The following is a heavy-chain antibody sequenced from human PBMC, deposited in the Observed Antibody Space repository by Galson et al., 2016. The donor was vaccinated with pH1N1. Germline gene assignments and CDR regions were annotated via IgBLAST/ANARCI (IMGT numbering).Heavy chain of an antibody. V-gene: IGHV3-23*01. CDR3: AKVPRRGIKSYGVDY. Sequence: SLRLSCAATGFTFNKYALTWVRQAPWKGLEWVSPIRGSGRDTYYADSVKGRFTISRDNSKDTVYLQMNSLTVEDTAIYYCAKVPRRGIKSYGVDYWGQGTLVTVSS. CDR2: IRGSGRDT. D-gene: IGHD4-17*01. CDR1: GFTFNKYA. J-gene: IGHJ4*02.